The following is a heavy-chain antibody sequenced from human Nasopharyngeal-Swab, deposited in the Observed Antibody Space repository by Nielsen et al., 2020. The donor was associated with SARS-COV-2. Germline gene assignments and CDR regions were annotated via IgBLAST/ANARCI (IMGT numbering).Heavy chain of an antibody. V-gene: IGHV5-51*01. J-gene: IGHJ3*02. CDR2: IYRGDSDT. CDR1: GYSFTNYW. D-gene: IGHD6-13*01. CDR3: ARLGIAAAAGTFDI. Sequence: GESLKISCKGSGYSFTNYWIGWVRQMPEKGLEWMGIIYRGDSDTRYSPSFQGQVTISADKSISTAYLQWSSLKASDTAMYFCARLGIAAAAGTFDIWGQGTMVTVSS.